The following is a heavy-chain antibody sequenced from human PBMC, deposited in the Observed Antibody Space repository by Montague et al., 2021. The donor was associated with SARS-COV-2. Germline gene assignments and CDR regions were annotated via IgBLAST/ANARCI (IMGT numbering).Heavy chain of an antibody. J-gene: IGHJ4*02. V-gene: IGHV3-30*04. CDR2: ISYDGTNE. Sequence: SLRLSCAASGFTFSSYAMHWVRQALGKGLEWVAVISYDGTNEYYADSVKGRLTISRDNSKNTLYLQMNSLRAEDTAVYYCAREGITAAGKDVDYWGQGTLVTVSS. D-gene: IGHD6-13*01. CDR3: AREGITAAGKDVDY. CDR1: GFTFSSYA.